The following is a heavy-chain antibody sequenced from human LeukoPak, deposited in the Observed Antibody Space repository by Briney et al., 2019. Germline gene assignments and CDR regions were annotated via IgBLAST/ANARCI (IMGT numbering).Heavy chain of an antibody. CDR1: GGSISSYY. J-gene: IGHJ4*02. CDR3: ARGGIAARGGYFDY. D-gene: IGHD6-6*01. Sequence: SETLSLTCTVSGGSISSYYWSWIRQPAGKGLEWIGRIYTSGSTNYNPSLKSRVTMSVDTSKNQFSLKLSSVTAADTAVYYCARGGIAARGGYFDYWGQGTLDTVSS. CDR2: IYTSGST. V-gene: IGHV4-4*07.